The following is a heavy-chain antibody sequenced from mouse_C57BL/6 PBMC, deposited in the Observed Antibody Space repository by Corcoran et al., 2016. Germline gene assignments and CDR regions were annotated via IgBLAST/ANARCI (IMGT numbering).Heavy chain of an antibody. CDR3: TTDYGSTFDY. Sequence: EVQLQQSGAELVRPGASVKLSCTASGFYIKDYYMHWVKQRPEQGQEWIGRIDPEDGDTEYAPKFQGKATMTADTSSNTAYLQLSSLTSEDTAVYYCTTDYGSTFDYWGQGTTLTVSS. V-gene: IGHV14-1*01. CDR2: IDPEDGDT. J-gene: IGHJ2*01. D-gene: IGHD1-1*01. CDR1: GFYIKDYY.